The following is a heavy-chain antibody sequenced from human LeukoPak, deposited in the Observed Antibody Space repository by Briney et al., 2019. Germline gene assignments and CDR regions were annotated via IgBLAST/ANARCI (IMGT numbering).Heavy chain of an antibody. Sequence: SETLSLTCAVYGGSFSGYYWSWIRQPPGKGLEWIGEINHSGSTNYNPSLKSRVTISVDTSKNQFSLKLSSVTAADTAVYYCARDGRRILDYWGQGTLVTVSS. CDR2: INHSGST. D-gene: IGHD3-3*01. CDR3: ARDGRRILDY. CDR1: GGSFSGYY. J-gene: IGHJ4*02. V-gene: IGHV4-34*01.